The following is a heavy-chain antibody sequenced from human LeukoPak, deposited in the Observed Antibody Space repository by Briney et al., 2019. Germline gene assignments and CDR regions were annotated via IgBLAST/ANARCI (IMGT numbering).Heavy chain of an antibody. CDR3: AREGVYSYGPFDY. J-gene: IGHJ4*02. Sequence: PGGSLRLSCAASRFTFTDYGMHWVRQPPGKGLEWVALIWYDGSGKYYADSVKGRFTISRDNSKNTVYLQMNSLRAEDTAVYYCAREGVYSYGPFDYWGQGTLVTVSS. CDR2: IWYDGSGK. D-gene: IGHD5-18*01. CDR1: RFTFTDYG. V-gene: IGHV3-33*01.